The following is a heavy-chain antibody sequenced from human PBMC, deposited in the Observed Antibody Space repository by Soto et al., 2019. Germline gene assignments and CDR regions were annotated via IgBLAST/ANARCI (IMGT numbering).Heavy chain of an antibody. J-gene: IGHJ6*02. D-gene: IGHD5-12*01. CDR3: ARERGGYSGYDYYCYGMDV. CDR2: IIPIFGTA. Sequence: SVKVSCKASGGTFSSYAISWVRQAPGQGLEWMGGIIPIFGTANYAQKFQGRVTITADESTSTAYMELSSLRSEDMAVYYCARERGGYSGYDYYCYGMDVWGQGTTVTVSS. V-gene: IGHV1-69*13. CDR1: GGTFSSYA.